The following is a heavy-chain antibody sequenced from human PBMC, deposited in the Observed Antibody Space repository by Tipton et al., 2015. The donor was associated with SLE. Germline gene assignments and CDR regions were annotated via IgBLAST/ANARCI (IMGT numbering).Heavy chain of an antibody. V-gene: IGHV4-59*11. CDR3: AREGGYCSGGSCYSDY. J-gene: IGHJ4*02. Sequence: TLSLTCTVSGGSISSHYWSWIRQPPGKGLEWIGYIYYSGSTNYNPSLKSRVTISVDTSKNQFSLKLSSVTAADTAVYYCAREGGYCSGGSCYSDYWAQGTLVTVSS. CDR2: IYYSGST. D-gene: IGHD2-15*01. CDR1: GGSISSHY.